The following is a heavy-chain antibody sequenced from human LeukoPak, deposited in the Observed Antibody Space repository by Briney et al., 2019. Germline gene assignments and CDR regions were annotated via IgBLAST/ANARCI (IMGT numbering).Heavy chain of an antibody. J-gene: IGHJ6*03. CDR1: GGTFSSYA. V-gene: IGHV1-69*06. CDR3: ARGRYRIVGATVSLGYMDV. CDR2: IIPIFGTA. Sequence: SVKVSCNASGGTFSSYAISWVRQAPGQGLEWMGGIIPIFGTANYAQKFQGRVTITADKSTSTAYMELSSRRSEDTAVYYCARGRYRIVGATVSLGYMDVWGKGTTVTVSS. D-gene: IGHD1-26*01.